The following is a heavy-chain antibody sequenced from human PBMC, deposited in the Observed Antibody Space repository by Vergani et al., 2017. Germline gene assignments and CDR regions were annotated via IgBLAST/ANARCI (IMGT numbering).Heavy chain of an antibody. CDR2: INPSGGHT. V-gene: IGHV1-46*03. CDR1: GYTFSTYY. CDR3: ARGDYGILTGYGY. D-gene: IGHD3-9*01. Sequence: QVQLVQSGAEVKKSGASVKVSCKTSGYTFSTYYMHWVRQAPGQGLEWMGIINPSGGHTNYAQKFQGRVTMTRDTSTSTGYMELSSLRSEDTAIYYCARGDYGILTGYGYWGQGTLVTVSA. J-gene: IGHJ4*02.